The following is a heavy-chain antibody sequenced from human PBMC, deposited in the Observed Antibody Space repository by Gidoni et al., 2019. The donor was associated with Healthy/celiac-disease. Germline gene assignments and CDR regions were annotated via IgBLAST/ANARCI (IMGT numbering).Heavy chain of an antibody. J-gene: IGHJ4*02. CDR2: IIPILGIA. CDR1: GGTFSSYT. CDR3: ARASYYYYDSSGYHNFDY. V-gene: IGHV1-69*02. Sequence: QVQLVQSGAEVKKPGSSVKVSCKASGGTFSSYTISWVRQAPGQGLEWMGRIIPILGIANDAQKFQGRVTITADKSTSTAYMELSSLRSEDTAVYYCARASYYYYDSSGYHNFDYWGQGTLVTVSS. D-gene: IGHD3-22*01.